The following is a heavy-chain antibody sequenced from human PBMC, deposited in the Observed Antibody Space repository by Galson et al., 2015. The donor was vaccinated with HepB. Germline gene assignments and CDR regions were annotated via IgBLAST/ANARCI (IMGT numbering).Heavy chain of an antibody. J-gene: IGHJ5*02. CDR3: ARDRDPAAVGKGGWFDP. D-gene: IGHD6-13*01. CDR2: ISYDGSNK. CDR1: GFTFSSYA. Sequence: SLRLSCAASGFTFSSYAVHWVRQAPGKGLEWVAVISYDGSNKYYADSVKGRFTISRDNSKNTLYLQMNSLQPEDTAVYYCARDRDPAAVGKGGWFDPWGQGVLVTVSS. V-gene: IGHV3-30*14.